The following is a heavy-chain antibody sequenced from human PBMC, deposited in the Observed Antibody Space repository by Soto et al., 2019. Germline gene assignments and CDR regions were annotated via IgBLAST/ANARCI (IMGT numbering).Heavy chain of an antibody. CDR3: ARDSLSDYGGPSDAFDI. CDR2: IIPIFGTA. Sequence: QVQLVQSGAEVKKPGSSVKVSCKASGGTFSSYAISWAPQAPGQGLEWMGGIIPIFGTANYAQKFQGRVTITADESTSTAYMELSSLRSEDTAVYYCARDSLSDYGGPSDAFDIWGQGTMVTVSS. D-gene: IGHD4-17*01. J-gene: IGHJ3*02. CDR1: GGTFSSYA. V-gene: IGHV1-69*12.